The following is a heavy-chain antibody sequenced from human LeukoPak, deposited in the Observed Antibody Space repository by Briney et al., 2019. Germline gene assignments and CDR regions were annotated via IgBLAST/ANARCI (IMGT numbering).Heavy chain of an antibody. D-gene: IGHD5-24*01. CDR3: ARSITGPGDY. Sequence: GESLKISCKGSGYSFTSYWIGWGRQMPGEGLEWRGSSYPGDSGTRYSPSFQGQVTISADKSISPAYLQWSSLTASDTAMYYCARSITGPGDYRGPGTLVTVSS. V-gene: IGHV5-51*01. CDR1: GYSFTSYW. CDR2: SYPGDSGT. J-gene: IGHJ4*02.